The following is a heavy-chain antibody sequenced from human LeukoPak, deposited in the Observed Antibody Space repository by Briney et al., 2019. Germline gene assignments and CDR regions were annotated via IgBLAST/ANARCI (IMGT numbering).Heavy chain of an antibody. D-gene: IGHD3-16*01. V-gene: IGHV3-74*01. Sequence: PGGSLRLSCEASGCSLSGSWMHWVRQAPGKGLMWVSQNRYDGTTKNYADSVRGRFTISRDNAKNTLYLHMNDLRAEDTAVYYCARSDYFHNWGQGTMVVVST. CDR3: ARSDYFHN. CDR1: GCSLSGSW. CDR2: NRYDGTTK. J-gene: IGHJ3*02.